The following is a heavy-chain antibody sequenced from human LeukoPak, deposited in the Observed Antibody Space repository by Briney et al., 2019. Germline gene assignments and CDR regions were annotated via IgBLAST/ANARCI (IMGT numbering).Heavy chain of an antibody. Sequence: SETLSLTCTVSGGSISSYYWSWIRQPPGKGLEWIGEINHSGSTNYNPSLKSRVTISVDTSKNQFSLKLSSVTAADTAVYYCARTRIQLWSQRGEFDYWGQGTLVTVSS. CDR3: ARTRIQLWSQRGEFDY. D-gene: IGHD5-18*01. V-gene: IGHV4-34*01. CDR1: GGSISSYY. CDR2: INHSGST. J-gene: IGHJ4*02.